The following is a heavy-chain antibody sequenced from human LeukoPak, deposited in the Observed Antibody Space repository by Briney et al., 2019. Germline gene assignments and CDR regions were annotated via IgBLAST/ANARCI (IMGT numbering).Heavy chain of an antibody. D-gene: IGHD1-7*01. Sequence: APVKVSCKASGYTFTVYYMHWVRQAPGQGLEWMGWINPNSGGTNYAQKFQGRVTMTRDTSISTAYMELSRLRSDDTAVYYCARAVNWNYDLSFDYWGQGTLVTVSS. CDR1: GYTFTVYY. V-gene: IGHV1-2*02. CDR2: INPNSGGT. CDR3: ARAVNWNYDLSFDY. J-gene: IGHJ4*02.